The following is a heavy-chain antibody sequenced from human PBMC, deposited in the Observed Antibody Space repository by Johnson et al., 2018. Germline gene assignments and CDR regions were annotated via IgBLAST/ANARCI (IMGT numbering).Heavy chain of an antibody. D-gene: IGHD2-2*01. V-gene: IGHV3-53*01. CDR2: IYTGGST. Sequence: VQLVQSGGGLIQPGGSLRLSCAASGFSVRSDYMSWVRQAPGKGLEWVSVIYTGGSTYYADSVKGRFTISRDNAKNSLCQQRNSLRAEDTALCQCARGCSGTRGYVPLEYYYYGMEVWGKGTTVTVSS. CDR3: ARGCSGTRGYVPLEYYYYGMEV. J-gene: IGHJ6*04. CDR1: GFSVRSDY.